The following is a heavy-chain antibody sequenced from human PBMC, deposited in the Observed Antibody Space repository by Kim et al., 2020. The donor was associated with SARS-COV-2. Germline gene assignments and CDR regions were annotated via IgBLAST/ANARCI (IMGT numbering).Heavy chain of an antibody. V-gene: IGHV4-34*01. Sequence: SETLSLTCAVYGGSFRGYYWSWIRQPPGKGLEWIGEINHSGSTNYNPSLKSQVTISVDTSRNQFSLKVTSVTAADTAVYYCARDRIFNWYTGWFDPWGQGTLVTVSS. J-gene: IGHJ5*02. CDR2: INHSGST. CDR1: GGSFRGYY. D-gene: IGHD1-1*01. CDR3: ARDRIFNWYTGWFDP.